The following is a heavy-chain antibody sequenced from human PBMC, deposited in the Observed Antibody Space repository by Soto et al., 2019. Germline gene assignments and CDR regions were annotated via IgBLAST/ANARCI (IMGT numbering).Heavy chain of an antibody. D-gene: IGHD6-19*01. Sequence: GGSLRLSCAASGFTFSSYAMHWVRQAPGKGLEWVAVISYDGSNKYYADSVKGRFTISRDNSKNTLYLQMNSLRAEDTAVYYCARGLAGHLDYWGQGTLVTVYS. J-gene: IGHJ4*02. CDR2: ISYDGSNK. CDR3: ARGLAGHLDY. CDR1: GFTFSSYA. V-gene: IGHV3-30-3*01.